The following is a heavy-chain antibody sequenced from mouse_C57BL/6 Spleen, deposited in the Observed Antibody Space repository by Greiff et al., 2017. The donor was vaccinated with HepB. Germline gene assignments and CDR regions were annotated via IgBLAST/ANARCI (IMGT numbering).Heavy chain of an antibody. J-gene: IGHJ1*03. CDR1: GFTFSDYG. Sequence: EVHLVESGGGLVKPGGSLKLSCAASGFTFSDYGMHWVRQAPEKGLEWVAYISSGSSTIYYADTVKGRFTISRDNAKNTLFLQMTSLRSEDSASYYCARGLTGHWYFDVWGTGTTVTVSS. CDR3: ARGLTGHWYFDV. D-gene: IGHD4-1*01. CDR2: ISSGSSTI. V-gene: IGHV5-17*01.